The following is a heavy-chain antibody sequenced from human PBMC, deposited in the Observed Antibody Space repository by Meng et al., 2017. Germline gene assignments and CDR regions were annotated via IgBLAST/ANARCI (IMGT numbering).Heavy chain of an antibody. D-gene: IGHD2-15*01. V-gene: IGHV3-23*01. CDR1: GFTFSSYA. Sequence: GESLKISCAASGFTFSSYAMSWVRQAPGKGLEWVSAISGSGGSTYYADSVKGRFTISRDNSKNTLYLQMNSLRAEDTALYYCARDLGRCSGGSCYSDYWGQGTLVTVSS. CDR3: ARDLGRCSGGSCYSDY. J-gene: IGHJ4*02. CDR2: ISGSGGST.